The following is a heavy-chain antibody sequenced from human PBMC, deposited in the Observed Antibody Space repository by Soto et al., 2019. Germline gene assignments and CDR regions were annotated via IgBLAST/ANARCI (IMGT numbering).Heavy chain of an antibody. CDR3: ARVDPAPGIAVAGLRAQYSAALDY. Sequence: PSETLSLTCTVSGGSISSYYWSWIRQPPGKGLEWIGYIYYSGSTNYSPSLKSRVTISVDTSKNQFSLKLSSVTAADTAVYYCARVDPAPGIAVAGLRAQYSAALDYWGQGTLVTVSS. CDR2: IYYSGST. V-gene: IGHV4-59*01. J-gene: IGHJ4*02. D-gene: IGHD6-19*01. CDR1: GGSISSYY.